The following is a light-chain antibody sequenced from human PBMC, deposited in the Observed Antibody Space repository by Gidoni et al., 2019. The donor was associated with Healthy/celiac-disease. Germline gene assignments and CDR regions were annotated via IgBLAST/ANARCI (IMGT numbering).Light chain of an antibody. V-gene: IGLV3-21*02. J-gene: IGLJ3*02. Sequence: SYVLTQPPSVSVAPGQTARSTCGGNNIGSKSVHWYQRKPGPAPVLVVYDDCDRPSGIPERFSGSNSGNTATLTISRVEAGDEADYYCQVWDSRSDLGVFGGGTKLTVL. CDR1: NIGSKS. CDR2: DDC. CDR3: QVWDSRSDLGV.